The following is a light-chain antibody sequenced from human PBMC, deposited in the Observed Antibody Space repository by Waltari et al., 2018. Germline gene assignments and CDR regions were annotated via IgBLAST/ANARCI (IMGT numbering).Light chain of an antibody. V-gene: IGLV3-10*01. CDR1: ELPRKY. Sequence: SYELTQTPSVSVSPGQTPRITCSGHELPRKYAYWFQQKHGQAPRLVIFEDTKRPPGIPERFSGSSSGTVATLTITGAQVDDEADYYCYSSDTTGLRVFGGGTTVVVL. J-gene: IGLJ1*01. CDR2: EDT. CDR3: YSSDTTGLRV.